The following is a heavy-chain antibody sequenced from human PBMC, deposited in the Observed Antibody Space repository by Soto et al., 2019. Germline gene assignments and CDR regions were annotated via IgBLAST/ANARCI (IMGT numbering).Heavy chain of an antibody. V-gene: IGHV3-13*01. CDR1: GFTFRNYD. Sequence: EVQLVESGGGLVQPGGSLRLSCEASGFTFRNYDMHWVRQGTGKGLEWVSGISAAGDTDYADSVEGGFSTSRENDQNSFFLQMNSLRVGDTAVYYCARTDRDFSGLDVWGQGTKVIVSS. CDR2: ISAAGDT. CDR3: ARTDRDFSGLDV. J-gene: IGHJ6*02.